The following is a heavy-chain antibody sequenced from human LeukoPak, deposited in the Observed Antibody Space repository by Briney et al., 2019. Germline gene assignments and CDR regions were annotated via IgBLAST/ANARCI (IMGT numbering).Heavy chain of an antibody. J-gene: IGHJ5*02. D-gene: IGHD3-3*01. V-gene: IGHV1-18*01. CDR1: GYTFTSYG. CDR2: ISIYNGNT. CDR3: ARNTYDFWSGYYMPDDP. Sequence: ASVKVSCKASGYTFTSYGISWVRQAPGQGLEWMGWISIYNGNTDYAQKLRGRVTMTTDTSTSTAYLELRGLRSDDTAVYYCARNTYDFWSGYYMPDDPWGQGTLVTVSS.